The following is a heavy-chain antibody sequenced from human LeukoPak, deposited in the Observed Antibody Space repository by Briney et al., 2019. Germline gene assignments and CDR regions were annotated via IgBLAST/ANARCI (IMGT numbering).Heavy chain of an antibody. D-gene: IGHD1-26*01. CDR3: ARVDWELIDGDFDY. J-gene: IGHJ4*02. CDR2: ISSSESTI. CDR1: GFTFSRYS. Sequence: PGGSLRLSRAASGFTFSRYSMTWVRQAPGKGLEWVSYISSSESTIFYADSVMGRFTISRDNAKNSLYLEINSLRAEDTAVYYCARVDWELIDGDFDYWGQGTLVAVSS. V-gene: IGHV3-48*04.